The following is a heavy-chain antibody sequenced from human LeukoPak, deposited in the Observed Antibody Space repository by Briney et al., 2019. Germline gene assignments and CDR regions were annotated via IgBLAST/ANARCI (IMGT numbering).Heavy chain of an antibody. CDR2: IYSGGST. V-gene: IGHV3-66*01. J-gene: IGHJ4*02. CDR3: ARDRPSGYCSSTSCLGEDY. CDR1: GFTVSINY. Sequence: GGSLRLSCAASGFTVSINYMSWVRHARGKGGEGVSVIYSGGSTYYPHSLKGRFTISRDHSNNTLYLQMNSLRAEDTAVYYCARDRPSGYCSSTSCLGEDYWGQGTLVTVSS. D-gene: IGHD2-2*03.